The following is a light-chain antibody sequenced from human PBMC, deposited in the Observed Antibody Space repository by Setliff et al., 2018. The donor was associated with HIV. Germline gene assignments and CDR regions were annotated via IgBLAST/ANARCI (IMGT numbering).Light chain of an antibody. CDR1: SGDVGGYNY. J-gene: IGLJ1*01. V-gene: IGLV2-8*01. CDR3: SSYAGNKGDV. CDR2: EVT. Sequence: SVLTQPPSASGSPGQSVTISCTGTSGDVGGYNYVSWYQQYPGKAPKLLIHEVTKRPSGVPDRFSGSKSGNTASLTVSGLQAEDEADYYCSSYAGNKGDVFGTGTKVTVL.